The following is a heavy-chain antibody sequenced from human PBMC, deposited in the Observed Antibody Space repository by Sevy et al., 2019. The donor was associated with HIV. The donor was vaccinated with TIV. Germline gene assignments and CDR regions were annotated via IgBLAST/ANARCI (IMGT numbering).Heavy chain of an antibody. Sequence: ASVKVSCKASGYTLTSHYMHWVRQAPGQGLEWMGISNPSGGYTRYAQKFQGRVIMTRDTSTSTAYMELSSLRSDDTAVYYCASLAAASGLDYMDVSGKGTPVTVSS. D-gene: IGHD6-13*01. CDR3: ASLAAASGLDYMDV. V-gene: IGHV1-46*01. CDR1: GYTLTSHY. CDR2: SNPSGGYT. J-gene: IGHJ6*03.